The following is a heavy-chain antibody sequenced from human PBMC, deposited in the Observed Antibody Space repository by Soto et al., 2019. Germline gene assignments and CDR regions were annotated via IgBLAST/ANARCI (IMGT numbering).Heavy chain of an antibody. V-gene: IGHV3-7*03. Sequence: EVQLVESGGGLVQPGGSLRLSCAASGFTFSSYWMSWVRQAPGKGLEWVANIKQDGSEKYYVDSVKGRFTISRDNAKNSLYLQKASLRAEDKAVYVETREGIFVWGKNWFDTWGQGTLVTVFS. CDR1: GFTFSSYW. CDR2: IKQDGSEK. J-gene: IGHJ5*02. D-gene: IGHD3-16*01. CDR3: TREGIFVWGKNWFDT.